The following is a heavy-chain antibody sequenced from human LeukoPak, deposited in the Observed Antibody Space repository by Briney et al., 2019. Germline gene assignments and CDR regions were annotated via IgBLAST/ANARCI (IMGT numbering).Heavy chain of an antibody. CDR1: GFIFSSFG. J-gene: IGHJ4*02. Sequence: GGSLRLSCAASGFIFSSFGMHWVRQAPGKGLEWVASIRFDGSNEKYADSVKGRFTISRDNPKNTLYVQMNSLSAEDTALYYCAKGTAGIGVAGTFGYLDYWGQGTLVAVSS. D-gene: IGHD6-19*01. V-gene: IGHV3-30*02. CDR3: AKGTAGIGVAGTFGYLDY. CDR2: IRFDGSNE.